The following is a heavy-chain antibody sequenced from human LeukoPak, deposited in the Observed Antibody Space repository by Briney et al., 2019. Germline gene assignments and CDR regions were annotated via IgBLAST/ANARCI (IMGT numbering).Heavy chain of an antibody. V-gene: IGHV3-30*03. J-gene: IGHJ6*02. CDR1: GFTFSSYG. D-gene: IGHD3-3*01. CDR2: ISYDGSNK. Sequence: PPGRSLRLSCAASGFTFSSYGMHWVRQAPGKGLEWVAVISYDGSNKYYADSVKGRFTISRDNSKNTLYLQMNSLRAEDTAVYYCARASLDFGVVPYYYYYYGMDVWGQGTTVTVSS. CDR3: ARASLDFGVVPYYYYYYGMDV.